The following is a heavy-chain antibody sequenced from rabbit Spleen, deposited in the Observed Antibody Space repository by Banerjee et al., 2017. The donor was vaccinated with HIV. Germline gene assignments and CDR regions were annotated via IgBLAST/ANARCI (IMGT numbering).Heavy chain of an antibody. V-gene: IGHV1S45*01. J-gene: IGHJ4*01. CDR1: GFTFSSYW. CDR2: IYVGSGGGT. D-gene: IGHD5-1*01. CDR3: ARAGEGGDGYLNL. Sequence: QEQLEESGGDLVKPEGSLTLTCSASGFTFSSYWMSWVRQAPGKGLEWIACIYVGSGGGTKYASWAKGRFIISKTSSTTVTLQMTSLTVADTATYFCARAGEGGDGYLNLWGQGTLVTVS.